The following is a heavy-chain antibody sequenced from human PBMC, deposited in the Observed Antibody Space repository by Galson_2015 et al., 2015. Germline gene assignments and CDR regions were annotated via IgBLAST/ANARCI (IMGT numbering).Heavy chain of an antibody. CDR3: ARGSPSDV. J-gene: IGHJ3*01. CDR1: GYTFSSYV. CDR2: ITTYSGNT. V-gene: IGHV1-18*04. Sequence: SVKVSCKASGYTFSSYVINWVRQAPGQGLEWMGWITTYSGNTDYAQNFQGRVSMTTDTSTNTAYMELRSLRSDDTAVYYCARGSPSDVWGQGTVVTVSP.